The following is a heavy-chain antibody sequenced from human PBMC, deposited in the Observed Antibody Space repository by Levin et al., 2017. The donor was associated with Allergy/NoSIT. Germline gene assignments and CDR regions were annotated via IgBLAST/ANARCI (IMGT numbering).Heavy chain of an antibody. CDR3: AKMDCSSINCYPDF. CDR1: GFSFDDYA. V-gene: IGHV3-9*01. J-gene: IGHJ4*02. Sequence: HTGGSLRLSCAVSGFSFDDYAMHWVRQAPGKGLEWVSGISWNSGSISYADSVKGRFTISRDNAKNSLSLQMNSLRVEDTALYYCAKMDCSSINCYPDFWGQGTRVTVSS. CDR2: ISWNSGSI. D-gene: IGHD2-2*01.